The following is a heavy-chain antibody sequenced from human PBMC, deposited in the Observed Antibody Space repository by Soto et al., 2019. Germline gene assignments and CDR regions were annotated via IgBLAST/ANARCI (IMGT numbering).Heavy chain of an antibody. CDR1: GFTFSSYW. CDR2: IKQDGSDT. CDR3: SRQTRGPES. J-gene: IGHJ4*02. D-gene: IGHD3-10*01. Sequence: EVQLVESGGGLVQPGGSLRLSCAASGFTFSSYWMTWLRQAPGKGLECVANIKQDGSDTYYVDSVKGRFTISRDNAKNSLYLQMNSLRAEDTAIYYCSRQTRGPESRGQGTLVTVSS. V-gene: IGHV3-7*03.